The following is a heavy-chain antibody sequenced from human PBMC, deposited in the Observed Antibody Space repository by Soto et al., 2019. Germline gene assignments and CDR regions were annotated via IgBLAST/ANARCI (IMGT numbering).Heavy chain of an antibody. CDR1: GYSFTSYW. CDR2: IYPGDSDT. D-gene: IGHD3-3*01. CDR3: ARHNRDGVVTRAGMDV. J-gene: IGHJ6*02. Sequence: LGESLKISCKGSGYSFTSYWIGWVRQMPGKGLEWMGIIYPGDSDTRYSPSFQGQVTISADKSISTAYLQWSSLKASDTAMYYCARHNRDGVVTRAGMDVWGQGTTVTVSS. V-gene: IGHV5-51*01.